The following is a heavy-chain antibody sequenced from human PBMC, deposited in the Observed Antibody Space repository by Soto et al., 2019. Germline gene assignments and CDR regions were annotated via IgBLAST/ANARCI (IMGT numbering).Heavy chain of an antibody. V-gene: IGHV1-18*01. J-gene: IGHJ4*02. Sequence: ASVKVSCKASGYTFTNYGISWVRQAPGQGLEWMGWISANNGNTNYAQKLQGRVTMTTDTSTGTAYMDLRSLRSDDTAVYCCARGYSWNYPLDYWGQGTLVTVSS. D-gene: IGHD1-7*01. CDR1: GYTFTNYG. CDR2: ISANNGNT. CDR3: ARGYSWNYPLDY.